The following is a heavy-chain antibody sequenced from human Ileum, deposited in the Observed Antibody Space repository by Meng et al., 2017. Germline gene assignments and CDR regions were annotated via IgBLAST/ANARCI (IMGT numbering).Heavy chain of an antibody. CDR3: ARKDHSGHSYGYV. CDR1: GFTFSSYW. D-gene: IGHD5-18*01. J-gene: IGHJ1*01. CDR2: IKQDGSEI. V-gene: IGHV3-7*01. Sequence: GGFLRPSCAAPGFTFSSYWMSWVRQVSGKGLEWVANIKQDGSEIHYVDSVKGRFTISRDNAENSQYLQMNSLRAEDTAVYYCARKDHSGHSYGYVWGQGTLVTVSS.